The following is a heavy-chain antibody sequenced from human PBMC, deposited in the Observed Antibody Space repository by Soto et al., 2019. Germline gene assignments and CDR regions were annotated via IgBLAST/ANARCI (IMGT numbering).Heavy chain of an antibody. D-gene: IGHD3-22*01. J-gene: IGHJ3*02. CDR1: GYTFTSYG. CDR3: ARPNGYCYDSSGPNAFDI. Sequence: QVQLVQSGAEVKKPGASVKVSCKASGYTFTSYGISWVRQAPGQGLEWMRWISAYNGNTNYAQKLQGRVTMTTDTSTSTGYIELRSLRSDDTAVYYCARPNGYCYDSSGPNAFDIWGQGTMVTVSS. CDR2: ISAYNGNT. V-gene: IGHV1-18*04.